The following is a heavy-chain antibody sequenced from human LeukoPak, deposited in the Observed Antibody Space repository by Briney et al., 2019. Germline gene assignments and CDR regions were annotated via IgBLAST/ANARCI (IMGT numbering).Heavy chain of an antibody. J-gene: IGHJ6*03. V-gene: IGHV3-7*01. Sequence: GGSLRLSCAASGFTFSSYWMSWVRQAPGKGLEWVANIKQDGSEKYYVDSVKGRFTISRDNAKNSLYQQMNSLRAEDTAVYYCARLRGGYYMDVWGKGTTVTVSS. CDR3: ARLRGGYYMDV. D-gene: IGHD3-16*01. CDR2: IKQDGSEK. CDR1: GFTFSSYW.